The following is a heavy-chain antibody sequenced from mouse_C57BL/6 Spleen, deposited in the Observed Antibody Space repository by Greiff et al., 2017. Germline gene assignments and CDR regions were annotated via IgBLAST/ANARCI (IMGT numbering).Heavy chain of an antibody. CDR3: TTADGSWFAY. D-gene: IGHD3-3*01. CDR1: GFNIKDDY. J-gene: IGHJ3*01. V-gene: IGHV14-4*01. Sequence: VQLKQSGAELVRPGASVKLSCTASGFNIKDDYMHWVKQRPEQGLEWIGWIDPENGDTEYASKFQGKATITADTSSNTAYLQLSSLTSEDTAVYYCTTADGSWFAYWGQGTLVTVSA. CDR2: IDPENGDT.